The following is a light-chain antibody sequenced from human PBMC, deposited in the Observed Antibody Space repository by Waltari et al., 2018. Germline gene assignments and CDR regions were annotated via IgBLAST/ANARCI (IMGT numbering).Light chain of an antibody. J-gene: IGKJ1*01. V-gene: IGKV1-5*01. Sequence: DSQMTQSPSTLSASVGDRVTITRRASQDVSVWLAWYQLKPGQAPKLLIYAASSLQSGVPSRFSVSGSGTEFTLTISSLQPDDFATYYCQQYNSFWTFGQGTKVEIK. CDR3: QQYNSFWT. CDR2: AAS. CDR1: QDVSVW.